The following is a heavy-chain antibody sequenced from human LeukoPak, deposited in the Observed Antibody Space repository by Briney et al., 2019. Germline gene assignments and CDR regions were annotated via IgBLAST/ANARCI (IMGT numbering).Heavy chain of an antibody. CDR3: ARVGDYYAFDI. CDR1: GFTFSSYS. Sequence: GGSLRLSCAASGFTFSSYSMNWARQAPGKGLEWVSSISSSSSYIYYADSVKGRFTISRDNAKNSLYLQMNSLRAEDTAVYYCARVGDYYAFDIWGQGTMVTVSS. J-gene: IGHJ3*02. V-gene: IGHV3-21*01. CDR2: ISSSSSYI. D-gene: IGHD4-17*01.